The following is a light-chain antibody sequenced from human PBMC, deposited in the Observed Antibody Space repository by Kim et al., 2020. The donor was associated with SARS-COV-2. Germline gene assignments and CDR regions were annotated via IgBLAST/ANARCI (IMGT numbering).Light chain of an antibody. CDR1: SSNNGSNT. J-gene: IGLJ2*01. CDR3: ATWDDSLNGPV. Sequence: GQRVSISCSGSSSNNGSNTVTLYQHLPGTAPKLLISSDNQRPSGIPYRFSGSKSGTSASLAISGLQSEDEVDYVCATWDDSLNGPVFGGGTQLTVL. V-gene: IGLV1-44*01. CDR2: SDN.